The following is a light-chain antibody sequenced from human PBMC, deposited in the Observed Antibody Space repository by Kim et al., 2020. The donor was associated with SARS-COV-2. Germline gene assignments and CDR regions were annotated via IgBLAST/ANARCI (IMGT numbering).Light chain of an antibody. J-gene: IGLJ3*02. Sequence: GQPVTLSCSGSSSNIGSNTVTWYRQLPRTAPKLVIHSNNRRSSGVSDRFSGSKSGNSASLAISGLQSDDEADYYCATTDDSLNDVVFGGGTQLTVL. CDR3: ATTDDSLNDVV. CDR1: SSNIGSNT. CDR2: SNN. V-gene: IGLV1-44*01.